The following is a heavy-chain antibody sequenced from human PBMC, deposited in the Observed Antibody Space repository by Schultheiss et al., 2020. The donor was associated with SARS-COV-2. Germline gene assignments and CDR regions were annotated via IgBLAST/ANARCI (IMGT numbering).Heavy chain of an antibody. CDR1: GYSFTSYW. V-gene: IGHV5-51*01. CDR3: ARSQYSNSSPRGTAP. CDR2: IYPGDSDT. Sequence: GGSLRLSCKGSGYSFTSYWIGWVRQMPGKGLEWMGIIYPGDSDTRYSPSFQGQVTISADKSISTAYLQWSSLKASDTAMYYCARSQYSNSSPRGTAPWGQGTLVTVSS. J-gene: IGHJ5*02. D-gene: IGHD6-6*01.